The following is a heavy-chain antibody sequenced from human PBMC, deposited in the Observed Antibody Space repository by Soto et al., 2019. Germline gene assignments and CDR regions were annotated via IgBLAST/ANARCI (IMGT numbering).Heavy chain of an antibody. Sequence: GGSLRLSCAASGFTFSNSGMNWVRQAPGKGLEWVSYISSSSNIIYYADSVKGRFTVSRDNAKNSLYLQMNSLRDEDTAVYYCARRTAMVTGCSGGSCYSYHFSFDYWGQGTLVTVSS. CDR3: ARRTAMVTGCSGGSCYSYHFSFDY. D-gene: IGHD2-15*01. J-gene: IGHJ4*02. V-gene: IGHV3-48*02. CDR1: GFTFSNSG. CDR2: ISSSSNII.